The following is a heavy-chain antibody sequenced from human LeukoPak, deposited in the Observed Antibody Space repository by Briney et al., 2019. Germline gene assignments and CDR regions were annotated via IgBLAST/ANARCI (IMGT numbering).Heavy chain of an antibody. CDR2: IRSDGSET. D-gene: IGHD7-27*01. Sequence: GGSLRLSFAASGFTFKKYVMHWVRQAPGKGLEWLAFIRSDGSETYNGDSVKGRFIISRDNSQNTLFLQMNSLRHEDTAIYYCAKDPELGFWGQGTLVSVSS. J-gene: IGHJ4*02. CDR1: GFTFKKYV. V-gene: IGHV3-30*02. CDR3: AKDPELGF.